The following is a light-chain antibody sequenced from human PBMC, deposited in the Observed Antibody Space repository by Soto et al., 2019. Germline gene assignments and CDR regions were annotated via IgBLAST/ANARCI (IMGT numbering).Light chain of an antibody. Sequence: QSALTPPASVSGSPGQSITISCTGTSSDVGSYNLVSWYQQNPGKAPKVMIYEGSQRPSGVSDRFSASKSGNTASLTISGLQAEDEADYYCCSYAGSSTWVFGAGTTVTVL. CDR1: SSDVGSYNL. CDR2: EGS. J-gene: IGLJ3*02. V-gene: IGLV2-23*01. CDR3: CSYAGSSTWV.